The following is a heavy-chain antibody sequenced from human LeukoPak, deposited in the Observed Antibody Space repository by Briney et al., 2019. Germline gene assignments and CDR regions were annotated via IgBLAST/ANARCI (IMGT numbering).Heavy chain of an antibody. CDR3: ARAGLGGTVVPPPKYWYFDL. D-gene: IGHD4-23*01. CDR1: GFTFSSYS. J-gene: IGHJ2*01. CDR2: ISNSSSYI. Sequence: PGGSLRLSCAASGFTFSSYSMNWVRQAPGKGLEWVSSISNSSSYIYYADSVKGRFTISRDNAKNSLYLQMNSLRAEDTAVYYCARAGLGGTVVPPPKYWYFDLWGRGTLVTVSS. V-gene: IGHV3-21*01.